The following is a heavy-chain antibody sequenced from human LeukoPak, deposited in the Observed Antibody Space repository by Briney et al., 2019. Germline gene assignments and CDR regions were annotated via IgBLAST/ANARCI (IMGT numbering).Heavy chain of an antibody. CDR1: GFTFSSYS. Sequence: PGGSLRLSCAASGFTFSSYSMNWVRQAPGKGLEWVSYIRSSSSTIYYADSVKGRFTISRDNAKNSLYLQMNNLRDEDTAVYYCARIPQQLAYYFDYWGQGTLVTVSS. D-gene: IGHD6-13*01. J-gene: IGHJ4*02. CDR2: IRSSSSTI. CDR3: ARIPQQLAYYFDY. V-gene: IGHV3-48*02.